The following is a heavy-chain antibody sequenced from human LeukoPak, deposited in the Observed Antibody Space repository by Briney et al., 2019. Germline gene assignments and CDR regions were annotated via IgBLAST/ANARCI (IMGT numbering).Heavy chain of an antibody. V-gene: IGHV4-59*01. CDR3: AGTYVYYYYYYMDV. D-gene: IGHD3-16*01. CDR2: IYYSGST. J-gene: IGHJ6*03. CDR1: GGSISSYY. Sequence: SETLSLTCTVSGGSISSYYWSWIRLPPGKGLEWIGYIYYSGSTNYNPSLKSRVTISVDTSKNQFSLKLSSVTATDTAVYYCAGTYVYYYYYYMDVWGKGTTVTISS.